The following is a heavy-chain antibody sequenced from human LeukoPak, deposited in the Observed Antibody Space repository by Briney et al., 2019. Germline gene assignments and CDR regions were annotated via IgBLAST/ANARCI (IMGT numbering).Heavy chain of an antibody. V-gene: IGHV3-30-3*01. D-gene: IGHD6-13*01. J-gene: IGHJ4*02. CDR1: GFTFTNYV. CDR2: VSSDGGIK. Sequence: GGSLRLSCVVSGFTFTNYVVHWARQAPGKGLEWVTLVSSDGGIKYYADSVKGRFSVSRDISKNTLYLQMNSLRAEDTAVYYCARDWARGSSWQGRDYWGQGTLVTVSS. CDR3: ARDWARGSSWQGRDY.